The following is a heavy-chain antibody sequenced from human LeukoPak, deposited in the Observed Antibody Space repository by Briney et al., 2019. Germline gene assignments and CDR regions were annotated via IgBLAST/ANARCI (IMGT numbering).Heavy chain of an antibody. J-gene: IGHJ6*02. V-gene: IGHV3-48*03. CDR1: GFTFSSYE. CDR2: ISSSGSTI. Sequence: GGSLRLSCAASGFTFSSYEVNWVRQAPGKGLEWVSYISSSGSTIYYADSVKGRFTISRDNAKNSLYLQMNSLRAEDTAVYYCARDLYSYPYGYYYYGMDVWGQGTTVTVSS. CDR3: ARDLYSYPYGYYYYGMDV. D-gene: IGHD5-18*01.